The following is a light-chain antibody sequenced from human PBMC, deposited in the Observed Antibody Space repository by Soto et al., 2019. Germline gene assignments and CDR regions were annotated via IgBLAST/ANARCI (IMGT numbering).Light chain of an antibody. CDR1: EAINNNF. Sequence: EIVLTQSPGALSVAPGETLSLSCRASEAINNNFVAWYQQRPGQVPRLLMDGASIRVSGVPDRISGRRSGTGFILNIARVEREDSAVYFCQQYHLSPLPCGGGPQV. CDR2: GAS. CDR3: QQYHLSPLP. J-gene: IGKJ4*02. V-gene: IGKV3-20*01.